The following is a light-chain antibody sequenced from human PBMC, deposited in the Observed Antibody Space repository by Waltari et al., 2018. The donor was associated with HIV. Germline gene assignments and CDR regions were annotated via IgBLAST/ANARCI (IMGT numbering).Light chain of an antibody. CDR2: ADA. Sequence: QSVLTQPPSAAGTPGQRVIIPCSGRTPNIGSSNVNWYQQFSRAAPKLLIYADAQRPSGVPDRFSGSKSGTSASLVISGLQSEDEADYYCSTWDDRLNGVVFGGGTRLTVV. V-gene: IGLV1-44*01. CDR3: STWDDRLNGVV. CDR1: TPNIGSSN. J-gene: IGLJ2*01.